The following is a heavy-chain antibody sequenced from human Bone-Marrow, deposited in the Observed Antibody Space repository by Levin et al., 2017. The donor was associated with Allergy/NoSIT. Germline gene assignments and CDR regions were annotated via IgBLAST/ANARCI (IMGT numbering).Heavy chain of an antibody. CDR2: IYYSGST. J-gene: IGHJ3*02. CDR3: ARGLGCGGDCYSLSPGAFDI. D-gene: IGHD2-21*02. Sequence: SETLSLTCTVSGGSISSGGYYWSWIRQHPGKGLEWIGYIYYSGSTYYNPSLKSRVTISVDTSKNQFSLKLSSVTAADTAVYYCARGLGCGGDCYSLSPGAFDIWGQGTMVTVSS. V-gene: IGHV4-31*03. CDR1: GGSISSGGYY.